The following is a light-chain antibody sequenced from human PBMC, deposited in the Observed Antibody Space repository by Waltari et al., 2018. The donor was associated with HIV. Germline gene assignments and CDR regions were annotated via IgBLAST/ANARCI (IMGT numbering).Light chain of an antibody. J-gene: IGLJ1*01. CDR1: SSDVGASNY. CDR2: DVR. CDR3: CSSAGGSTFV. V-gene: IGLV2-23*02. Sequence: QPALTQPASASGSPGQSTTISSTGTSSDVGASNYVPWYQQQPGKAPKLLIYDVRQRPSGVSARFSGAKSGNTASLTISGLQAEDEGDYHCCSSAGGSTFVFGTGTRVTVL.